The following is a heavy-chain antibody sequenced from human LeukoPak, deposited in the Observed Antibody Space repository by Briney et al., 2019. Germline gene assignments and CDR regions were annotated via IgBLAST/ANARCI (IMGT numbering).Heavy chain of an antibody. CDR3: ARMYGDYLGY. D-gene: IGHD4-17*01. CDR1: GFTFSSYG. J-gene: IGHJ4*02. CDR2: IRYDGSNK. Sequence: PGGSLRLSYAASGFTFSSYGMHWVRQAPGKGLEWVAFIRYDGSNKYYADSVKGRFTISRDNSKNTLYLQMNSLRAEDTAVFYCARMYGDYLGYWGQGTLVTVFS. V-gene: IGHV3-30*02.